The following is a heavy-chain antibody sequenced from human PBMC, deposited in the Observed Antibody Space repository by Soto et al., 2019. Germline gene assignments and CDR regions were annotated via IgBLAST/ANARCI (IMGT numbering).Heavy chain of an antibody. Sequence: SETLSLTCAVSGGSISSSNWWRWVRQPPGKGLEWIGEIYHSGSTNYNPSLKSRVTISVDKSKNQFSLKLSSVTAADTAVYYCARDQSRGVYYYYGMDVWGQGTTVTVS. J-gene: IGHJ6*02. V-gene: IGHV4-4*02. CDR1: GGSISSSNW. CDR3: ARDQSRGVYYYYGMDV. CDR2: IYHSGST.